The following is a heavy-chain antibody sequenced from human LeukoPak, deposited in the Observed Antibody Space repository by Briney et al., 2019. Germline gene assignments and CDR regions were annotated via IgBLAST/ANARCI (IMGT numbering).Heavy chain of an antibody. V-gene: IGHV4-39*01. CDR2: IYYSGST. CDR1: GGSISSSSYY. D-gene: IGHD3-10*01. Sequence: PSETLSLTCTVSGGSISSSSYYWGWIRQPPGKGLEWIGSIYYSGSTYYNPSLKSRVTISVDTSKNQFSLKLSSVTAADTAVYYCARGIRAGVGYWYFDLWGRGTLVTVST. J-gene: IGHJ2*01. CDR3: ARGIRAGVGYWYFDL.